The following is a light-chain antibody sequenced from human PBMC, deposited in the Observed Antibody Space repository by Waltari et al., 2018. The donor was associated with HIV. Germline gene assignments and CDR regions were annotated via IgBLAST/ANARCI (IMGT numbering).Light chain of an antibody. Sequence: QSALTQPASVSGSPGQSITISCPGTSSDVGGYNLVYWYQQHPGKAPKLMIHDVIKRPAGVSTRFSGAKAGNTASMTISGLQADDEADYYCCSYAGSSTWVFGGGTKLTVL. CDR1: SSDVGGYNL. J-gene: IGLJ3*02. CDR3: CSYAGSSTWV. V-gene: IGLV2-23*02. CDR2: DVI.